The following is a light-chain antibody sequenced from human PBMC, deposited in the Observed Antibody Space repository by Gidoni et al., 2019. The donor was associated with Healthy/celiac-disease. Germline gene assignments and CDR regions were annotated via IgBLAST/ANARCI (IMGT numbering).Light chain of an antibody. CDR1: SSDVGGYNY. V-gene: IGLV2-14*01. J-gene: IGLJ1*01. Sequence: QSALTQPASVSGSPGQSITISCTGTSSDVGGYNYVAWYQQHPGKAPKLMISDVSNRPSGVSNRVSGSKSGNTASLTISGLQAEDEADYYCSSYTSSSTPYVFGTGTKVTV. CDR2: DVS. CDR3: SSYTSSSTPYV.